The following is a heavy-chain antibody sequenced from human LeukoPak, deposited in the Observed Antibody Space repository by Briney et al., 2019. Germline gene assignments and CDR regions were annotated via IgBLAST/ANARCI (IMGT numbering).Heavy chain of an antibody. CDR3: ARANGSLWYWFDP. CDR1: GYTFTSYY. CDR2: INPSGGST. J-gene: IGHJ5*02. Sequence: ASVKVSCKASGYTFTSYYMHWVRQAPGQGLEWMGIINPSGGSTSYAQKFQGRVTMTRDMSTSTVYMELSSLRSVDTAVYYCARANGSLWYWFDPWGQGTLVTVSS. V-gene: IGHV1-46*01. D-gene: IGHD2-21*01.